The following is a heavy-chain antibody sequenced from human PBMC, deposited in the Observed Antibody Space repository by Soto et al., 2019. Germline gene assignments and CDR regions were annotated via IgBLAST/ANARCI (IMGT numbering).Heavy chain of an antibody. CDR1: GFTLRSYG. Sequence: GGSLILACAACGFTLRSYGMHWVRQAPGKGLEWVAVISYDGSNKYYADSVKGRFTISRDNSKNTLYLQMNSLRAEDTAVYYCAKGLGCSGGSCVAEYFQHWGQGTLVTVSS. D-gene: IGHD2-15*01. V-gene: IGHV3-30*18. J-gene: IGHJ1*01. CDR3: AKGLGCSGGSCVAEYFQH. CDR2: ISYDGSNK.